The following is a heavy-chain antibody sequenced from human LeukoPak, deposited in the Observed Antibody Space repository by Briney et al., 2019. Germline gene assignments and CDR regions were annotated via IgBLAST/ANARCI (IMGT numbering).Heavy chain of an antibody. CDR2: IYYSGST. CDR3: ARGPYDSSGYYVLD. Sequence: SETLSLTCTVSGGSISSSSYYWGWIRQPPGKGLEWIGSIYYSGSTYYNPSLESRVTISVDTSKNQFSLKLSSVTAADTAVYYCARGPYDSSGYYVLDWGQGTLVTVSS. V-gene: IGHV4-39*01. D-gene: IGHD3-22*01. J-gene: IGHJ4*02. CDR1: GGSISSSSYY.